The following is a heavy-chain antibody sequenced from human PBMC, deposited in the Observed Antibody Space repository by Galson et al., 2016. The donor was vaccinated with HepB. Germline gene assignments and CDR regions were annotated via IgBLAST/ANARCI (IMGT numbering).Heavy chain of an antibody. CDR1: GFTFSGYN. CDR2: ITIDGSTT. CDR3: ARRRGSGSHDY. V-gene: IGHV3-74*01. Sequence: SLRLSCAASGFTFSGYNMDWVRQAPGKGLVWVSHITIDGSTTTYADSVKGRFTISRDNAKNTLYLQMNSLRAEDTAVYYCARRRGSGSHDYWGQGTLVTVSS. D-gene: IGHD3-10*01. J-gene: IGHJ4*02.